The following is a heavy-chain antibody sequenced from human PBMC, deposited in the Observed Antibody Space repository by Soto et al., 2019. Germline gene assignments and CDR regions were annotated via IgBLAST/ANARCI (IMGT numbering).Heavy chain of an antibody. CDR2: NSQGGGS. D-gene: IGHD2-21*02. CDR3: ASRTDNCLDF. J-gene: IGHJ5*01. V-gene: IGHV4-30-2*06. Sequence: QLQLQESGSRLVKHSQTLSLSCVVSGASLNSGHYSWSWIRQSSVKGLEFIRYNSQGGGSHSTLSLRRRVTISVDKSKNQFSLMLSSVTAADTAVYYCASRTDNCLDFWGQGTLVTVSS. CDR1: GASLNSGHYS.